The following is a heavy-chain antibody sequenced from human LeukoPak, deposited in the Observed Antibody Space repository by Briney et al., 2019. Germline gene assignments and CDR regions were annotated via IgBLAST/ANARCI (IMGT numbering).Heavy chain of an antibody. V-gene: IGHV3-21*01. CDR1: GFTFSSYS. Sequence: MSGGSLRLSCAASGFTFSSYSMNWVRQAPGKGLEWVSSISSSSSYIYYADSVKGRFTISRDNAKNSLYLQMNSLRAEDTAVYYCARVDSSGYYLVGACDIWGQGTMVTVSS. J-gene: IGHJ3*02. D-gene: IGHD3-22*01. CDR2: ISSSSSYI. CDR3: ARVDSSGYYLVGACDI.